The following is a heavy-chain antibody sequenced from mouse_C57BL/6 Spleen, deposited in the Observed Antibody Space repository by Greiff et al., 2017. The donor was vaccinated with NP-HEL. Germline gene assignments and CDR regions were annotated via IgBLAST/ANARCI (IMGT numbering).Heavy chain of an antibody. V-gene: IGHV5-12*01. J-gene: IGHJ1*03. CDR3: ARQMDWYFDV. D-gene: IGHD2-3*01. CDR1: GFTFSDYY. CDR2: ISNGGGST. Sequence: DVMLVESGGGLVQPGGSLKLSCAASGFTFSDYYMYWVRQTPEKRLEWVAYISNGGGSTYYPDTVKGRFTISRDNAKNTLYLQMSRLKSEDTAMYYCARQMDWYFDVWGTGTTVTVSS.